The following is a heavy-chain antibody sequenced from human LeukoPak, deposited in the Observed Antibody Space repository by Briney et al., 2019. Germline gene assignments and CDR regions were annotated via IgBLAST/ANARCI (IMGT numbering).Heavy chain of an antibody. CDR1: GYTFNDYY. V-gene: IGHV1-2*02. CDR3: ARAQSTLGYRQFDY. Sequence: ASVKVSCKASGYTFNDYYIHWVRQAPGQGLEWMGWINPNKASAMYAQRFQDRVTMTWDTSIKTAYMDLSTLRSDDTALYYCARAQSTLGYRQFDYWGQGTLVIVSS. D-gene: IGHD5-18*01. CDR2: INPNKASA. J-gene: IGHJ4*02.